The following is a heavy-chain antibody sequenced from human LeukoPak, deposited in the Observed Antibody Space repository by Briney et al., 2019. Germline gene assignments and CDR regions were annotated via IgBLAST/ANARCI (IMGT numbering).Heavy chain of an antibody. Sequence: SVKVSCKASGGTFSSYAISWVRQAPGQGLEWMGRIIPIFGIANYAQKFQGRVTITADKSTSTAYMELSSLRSEDTAVYYCAPYGTTGNWFDPWGREPWSPSPQ. V-gene: IGHV1-69*04. D-gene: IGHD1-14*01. CDR2: IIPIFGIA. CDR1: GGTFSSYA. J-gene: IGHJ5*02. CDR3: APYGTTGNWFDP.